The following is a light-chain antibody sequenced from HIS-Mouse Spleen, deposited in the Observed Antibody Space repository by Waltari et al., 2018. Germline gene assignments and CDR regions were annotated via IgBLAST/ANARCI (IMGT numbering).Light chain of an antibody. CDR2: DAS. J-gene: IGKJ5*01. CDR3: QQFNSYPHT. Sequence: AIQLTQSPSSLSASVGDRVTITCRASQGISSALAWYQQKPGKAPKLLIYDASSLESGVPSRFSGSVSGTDFTLTISSLQPEDFATYYCQQFNSYPHTFGQGTRLEIK. V-gene: IGKV1-13*02. CDR1: QGISSA.